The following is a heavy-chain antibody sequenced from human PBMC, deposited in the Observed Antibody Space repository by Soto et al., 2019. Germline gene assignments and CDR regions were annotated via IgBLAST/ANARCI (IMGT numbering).Heavy chain of an antibody. CDR1: GFTFSSYA. CDR2: IRASVGTT. CDR3: ARGPYAGESSDSLP. D-gene: IGHD3-22*01. V-gene: IGHV3-23*01. J-gene: IGHJ4*02. Sequence: GGSLRLSCAASGFTFSSYAMNWVRQAPGKGLEWVSAIRASVGTTYYADSVKGRFTISRDNSKNTLYLQMNSLRAEDTAVYYCARGPYAGESSDSLPWGQGTLVTVSS.